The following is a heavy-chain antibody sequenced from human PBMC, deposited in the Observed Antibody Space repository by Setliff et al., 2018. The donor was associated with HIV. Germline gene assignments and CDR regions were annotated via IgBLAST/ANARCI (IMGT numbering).Heavy chain of an antibody. J-gene: IGHJ3*02. Sequence: AASVKVSCKASGYTFTNYDIYWLRQASGQGLEWMGWISAYNGNTNYAQKLQGRVTMTTDTSTSTAYMELRSLRSDDTAVYYCAREGYSVDAFDIWGQGTMVTVSS. V-gene: IGHV1-18*01. D-gene: IGHD4-4*01. CDR1: GYTFTNYD. CDR2: ISAYNGNT. CDR3: AREGYSVDAFDI.